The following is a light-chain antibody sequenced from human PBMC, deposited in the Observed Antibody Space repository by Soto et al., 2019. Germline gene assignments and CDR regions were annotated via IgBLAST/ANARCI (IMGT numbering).Light chain of an antibody. V-gene: IGLV2-14*01. J-gene: IGLJ3*02. Sequence: QPVLTQPASVSGSPGQSITIPCTGTTSDVGGYPYVSWYQQHPGRAPKLMIFEVTKRPSEISNRFSGSKSGNTASLTISGLQADDEADYYCSSFTTTNTVVFGGGTKLTVL. CDR2: EVT. CDR1: TSDVGGYPY. CDR3: SSFTTTNTVV.